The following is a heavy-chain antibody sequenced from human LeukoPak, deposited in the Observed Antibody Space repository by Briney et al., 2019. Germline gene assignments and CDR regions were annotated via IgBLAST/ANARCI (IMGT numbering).Heavy chain of an antibody. CDR2: IYYSGST. D-gene: IGHD6-6*01. V-gene: IGHV4-39*01. CDR3: ARSPLIAARPIGANWFDP. Sequence: SETLSLTCTVSGGSISSSSYYWGWIRQPPGKGLEWIGSIYYSGSTYYNPSLKSRVTIPVDTSKNQFSLKLSSVTAADTAVYYCARSPLIAARPIGANWFDPWGQGTLVTVSS. CDR1: GGSISSSSYY. J-gene: IGHJ5*02.